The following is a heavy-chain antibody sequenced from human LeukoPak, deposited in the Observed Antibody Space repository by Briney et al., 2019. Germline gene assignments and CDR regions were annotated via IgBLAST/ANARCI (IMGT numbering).Heavy chain of an antibody. CDR2: INGDGGTT. J-gene: IGHJ4*02. CDR1: GFTFGDYA. V-gene: IGHV3-43*02. CDR3: AKVLRGYSSGGSCYGYDFDY. D-gene: IGHD2-15*01. Sequence: QTGGSLRLSCAASGFTFGDYAMHWARQAPGKCLEWVSLINGDGGTTYYADSVKGRFTISRDSSKNSLYLQMNSLRTEDTALYYCAKVLRGYSSGGSCYGYDFDYWGQGTLVTVSS.